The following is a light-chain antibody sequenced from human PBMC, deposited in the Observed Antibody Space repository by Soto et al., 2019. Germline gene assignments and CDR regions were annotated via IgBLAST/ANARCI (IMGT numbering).Light chain of an antibody. J-gene: IGKJ4*01. V-gene: IGKV1-39*01. CDR2: AAS. Sequence: DIQMTQSPSSLSASVGDRVTITCRASQSISTYLNWYQHKPRKAPKLLIYAASSLQSGVPSRFSGSGSGTDFTLTISSLQPEDFATYYCQQSYSSLLTFGGGTKVEIK. CDR1: QSISTY. CDR3: QQSYSSLLT.